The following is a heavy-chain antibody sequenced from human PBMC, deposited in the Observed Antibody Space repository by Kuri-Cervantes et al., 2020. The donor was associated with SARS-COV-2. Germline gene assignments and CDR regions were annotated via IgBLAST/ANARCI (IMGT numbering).Heavy chain of an antibody. D-gene: IGHD3-3*01. V-gene: IGHV1-69*05. CDR1: GGTFSSYA. CDR2: IIPIFGTA. CDR3: ARDLNYDFWSGYRTNYYYYYGMDV. J-gene: IGHJ6*02. Sequence: SVKVSCKASGGTFSSYAISWVRQAPGQGLEWMGGIIPIFGTANYARKFQGRVTITRDTSASTAYMELSSLRSEDTAVYYCARDLNYDFWSGYRTNYYYYYGMDVWGQGTTVTVSS.